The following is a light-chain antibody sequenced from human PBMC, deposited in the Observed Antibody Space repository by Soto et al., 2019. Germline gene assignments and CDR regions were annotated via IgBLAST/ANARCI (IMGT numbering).Light chain of an antibody. CDR1: QSVRSN. CDR2: GAS. J-gene: IGKJ1*01. CDR3: QQNNNWPPVT. V-gene: IGKV3-15*01. Sequence: EIVMTQLPATLSVSPGERAILSCRASQSVRSNLAWYQQKPGQAPRLLIYGASTRATGIPARFSGSGSGTEFTLTISSLQSEDFAVYYCQQNNNWPPVTVGQGTKVDSK.